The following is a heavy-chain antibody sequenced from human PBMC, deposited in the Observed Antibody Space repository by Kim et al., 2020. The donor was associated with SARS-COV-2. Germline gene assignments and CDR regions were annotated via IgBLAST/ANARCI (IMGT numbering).Heavy chain of an antibody. CDR2: INHSGST. Sequence: SETLSLTCAVYGGSFSGYYWSWIRQPPGKGLEWIGEINHSGSTNYNPSLKSRVTISVDTSKNQFSLKLSSVTAADTAVYYCARGPLWFGEWNWFDPWGQGTLVTVSS. CDR3: ARGPLWFGEWNWFDP. D-gene: IGHD3-10*01. J-gene: IGHJ5*02. V-gene: IGHV4-34*01. CDR1: GGSFSGYY.